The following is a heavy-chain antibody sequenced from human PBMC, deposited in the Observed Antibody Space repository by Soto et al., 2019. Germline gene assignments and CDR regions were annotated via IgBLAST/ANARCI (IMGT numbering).Heavy chain of an antibody. Sequence: GGSLRLSCAASEFTFSRYSMNWVRQAPGKGLEWVTYISSSSSSKYYADSVKGRFTISRDNAKKSMYLQMNSLRDEDTAVYYCAREHSTYYYDSSGYYAPFDYWGQGTLVTVSS. CDR1: EFTFSRYS. CDR2: ISSSSSSK. V-gene: IGHV3-48*02. J-gene: IGHJ4*02. CDR3: AREHSTYYYDSSGYYAPFDY. D-gene: IGHD3-22*01.